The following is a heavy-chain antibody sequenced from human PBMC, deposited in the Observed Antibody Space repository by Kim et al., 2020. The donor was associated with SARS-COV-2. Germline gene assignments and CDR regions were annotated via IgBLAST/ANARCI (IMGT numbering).Heavy chain of an antibody. CDR2: INNNGGSS. D-gene: IGHD2-15*01. Sequence: GGSLRLSCSASGFTFSSYAMSWVRQAPGKGLEWVSGINNNGGSSWYADSVKGRFTISRDNSKNTLYLQMNSLRAEDTAVYYCAKDYPERDCSGGSCYSFFDYWGQGTLVTVSS. CDR1: GFTFSSYA. V-gene: IGHV3-23*01. J-gene: IGHJ4*02. CDR3: AKDYPERDCSGGSCYSFFDY.